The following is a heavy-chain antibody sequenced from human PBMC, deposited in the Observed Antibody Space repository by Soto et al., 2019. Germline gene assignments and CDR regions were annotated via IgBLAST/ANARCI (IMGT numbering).Heavy chain of an antibody. J-gene: IGHJ4*02. D-gene: IGHD3-22*01. Sequence: QVQLVESGGGVVQPGRSLRLSCAASGFTFSSYAMHWVCQAPGKGLEWVAVISYDGSNKYYADSVKGRFTISRDNSKNTLYLQMNSLRAEDTAVYYCARSTYYYDSSGAAFDYWGQGTLVTVSS. V-gene: IGHV3-30-3*01. CDR2: ISYDGSNK. CDR1: GFTFSSYA. CDR3: ARSTYYYDSSGAAFDY.